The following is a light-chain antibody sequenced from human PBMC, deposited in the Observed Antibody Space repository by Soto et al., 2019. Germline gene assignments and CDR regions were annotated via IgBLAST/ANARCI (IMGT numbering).Light chain of an antibody. J-gene: IGKJ4*01. V-gene: IGKV4-1*01. CDR1: QSVLYSSNNKSY. Sequence: DIVMTQSPDSLAVSLGERATINCKSSQSVLYSSNNKSYLAWFQQKPGQPPKLLIYWASNRESGVPDRFSGSGSGTDFTLSISSLQAGDVAVYYCQQYYSTPLTFVGGTKVEIK. CDR2: WAS. CDR3: QQYYSTPLT.